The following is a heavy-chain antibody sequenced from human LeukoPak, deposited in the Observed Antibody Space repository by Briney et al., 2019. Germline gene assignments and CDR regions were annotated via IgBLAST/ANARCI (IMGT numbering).Heavy chain of an antibody. J-gene: IGHJ5*02. V-gene: IGHV3-53*01. Sequence: GGSLRLSCAASGFTVSSNYMGWVRQAPGKGLEWVSVIDSGGSTYYADSVKGRFTISRDNSKNTLYLQMNSLRAEDTAVYYCAREPTFGGAQFIYHWGQGTLVTVSS. CDR3: AREPTFGGAQFIYH. CDR2: IDSGGST. D-gene: IGHD3-16*01. CDR1: GFTVSSNY.